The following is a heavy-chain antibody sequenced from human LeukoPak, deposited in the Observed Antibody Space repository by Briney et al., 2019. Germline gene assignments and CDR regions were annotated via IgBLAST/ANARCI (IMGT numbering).Heavy chain of an antibody. Sequence: SETLSLTCTVSGGSISSYYWSWIRQPPGKGLEWIGYIYYSGSTNYNPSLKSRVTISVDTSKNQFSLKLSSVTAADTAVYYCARHESKTYYYDSSGGPFDYWGQGTLVSVSS. D-gene: IGHD3-22*01. CDR2: IYYSGST. V-gene: IGHV4-59*01. J-gene: IGHJ4*02. CDR3: ARHESKTYYYDSSGGPFDY. CDR1: GGSISSYY.